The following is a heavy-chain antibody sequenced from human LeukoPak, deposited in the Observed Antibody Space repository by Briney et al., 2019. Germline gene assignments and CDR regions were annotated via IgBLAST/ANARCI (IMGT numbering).Heavy chain of an antibody. J-gene: IGHJ4*02. CDR2: IYSSGST. CDR1: GDSISSGNYY. CDR3: ARSRFLEWFTD. Sequence: SETLSLTCTVSGDSISSGNYYWTRIRQHPGKGLEWIGYIYSSGSTSYNPSLKSRVTISVDTSKNQFSLKLSSVTAADTAVYYCARSRFLEWFTDWGQGTLVTVSS. V-gene: IGHV4-31*03. D-gene: IGHD3-3*01.